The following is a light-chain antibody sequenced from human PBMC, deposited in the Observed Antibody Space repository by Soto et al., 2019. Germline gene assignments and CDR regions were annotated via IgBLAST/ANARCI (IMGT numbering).Light chain of an antibody. V-gene: IGKV3-11*01. J-gene: IGKJ3*01. CDR3: QQRSNFIPG. CDR1: QSVSSY. Sequence: EIVLTQSPATLSLSPGERATLSCRASQSVSSYLAWYQQKPGQAPRLLIYDASNRATGIPARFSGSGSGTDFTLTISSLEPEDFAVYYCQQRSNFIPGFGPGTKVDIK. CDR2: DAS.